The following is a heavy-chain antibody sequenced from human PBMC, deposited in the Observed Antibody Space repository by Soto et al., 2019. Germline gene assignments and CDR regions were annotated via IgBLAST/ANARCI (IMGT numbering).Heavy chain of an antibody. Sequence: QITLKESGPTLVKPTETLTLTCTFSGFSLSSSGVSVGWIRQPPGKALEWLALITWVGDGRYSPSLKSRLTVTKVNSANPVVLTVTNMDPVDTATYYCAHRPCGSSETLHNWGRGLMVTVSS. D-gene: IGHD1-26*01. CDR1: GFSLSSSGVS. CDR2: ITWVGDG. J-gene: IGHJ3*02. V-gene: IGHV2-5*02. CDR3: AHRPCGSSETLHN.